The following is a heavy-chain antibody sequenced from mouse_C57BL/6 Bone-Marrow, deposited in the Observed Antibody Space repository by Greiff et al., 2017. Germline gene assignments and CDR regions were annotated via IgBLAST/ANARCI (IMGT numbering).Heavy chain of an antibody. CDR3: ARLHPGAY. Sequence: VQLQQSGPELVKPGASVKISCKASGYAFSSSWMNWVKQRPGKGLEWIGRIYPGDGDTNYNGKFKGKATLTADKSSSTAYMQLSSLTSEDSAVYFCARLHPGAYGGQGTLVTVSA. CDR1: GYAFSSSW. V-gene: IGHV1-82*01. CDR2: IYPGDGDT. J-gene: IGHJ3*01.